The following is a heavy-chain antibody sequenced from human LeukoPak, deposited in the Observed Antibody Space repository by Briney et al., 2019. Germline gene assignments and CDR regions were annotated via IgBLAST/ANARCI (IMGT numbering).Heavy chain of an antibody. CDR3: ARIGYCSGGSCYEPFDY. CDR2: INPNSGGT. D-gene: IGHD2-15*01. J-gene: IGHJ4*02. CDR1: GYTFTGYY. Sequence: ASVKVSCKASGYTFTGYYMHWVRQAPGQGLEWMGWINPNSGGTNYAQKFQGGVTMTRDTSISTAYMELSRLRSDDTAVYYCARIGYCSGGSCYEPFDYWGQGTLVTVSS. V-gene: IGHV1-2*02.